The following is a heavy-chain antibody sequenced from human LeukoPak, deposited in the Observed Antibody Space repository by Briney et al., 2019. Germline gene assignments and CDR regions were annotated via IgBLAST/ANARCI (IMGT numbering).Heavy chain of an antibody. Sequence: GGSLRLSCAAPRFTFSSYAMSWVRQAPGKGLEWVSAISGSGVITYYADSVKGRFTMSRDNSKNTLYLQMNSLRAEDTAVYYCAKEGYSSTWNADFVYWGQGTLVIVSS. CDR3: AKEGYSSTWNADFVY. V-gene: IGHV3-23*01. D-gene: IGHD6-13*01. J-gene: IGHJ4*02. CDR2: ISGSGVIT. CDR1: RFTFSSYA.